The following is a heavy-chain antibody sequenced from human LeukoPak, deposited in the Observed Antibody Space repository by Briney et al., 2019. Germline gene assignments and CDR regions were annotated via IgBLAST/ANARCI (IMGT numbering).Heavy chain of an antibody. V-gene: IGHV3-23*01. Sequence: GGSLRLSCAASGFDFSSYAISWVRQAPGKGLKWVSGISGSGGSTHHAASVKGRFTISRDNSKNTLYPQMNSLRAEDTAVYHCAKPYDQYCSGGSCYARHFDYWGQGTLVTVSS. CDR3: AKPYDQYCSGGSCYARHFDY. D-gene: IGHD2-15*01. CDR2: ISGSGGST. J-gene: IGHJ4*02. CDR1: GFDFSSYA.